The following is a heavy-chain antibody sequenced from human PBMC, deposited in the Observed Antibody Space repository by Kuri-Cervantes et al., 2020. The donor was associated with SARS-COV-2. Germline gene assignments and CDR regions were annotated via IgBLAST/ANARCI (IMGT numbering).Heavy chain of an antibody. V-gene: IGHV4-39*07. Sequence: SETLSLTCTVSGASISSSDSYWGWIRQPPGRGLEWIATISYSGSTYYNPSLKSRVTISVDTSKNQFSLKLSSVTAADTAVYHCARDNPHYYGSGSDYGMDVWGQGTTVTVSS. CDR2: ISYSGST. CDR3: ARDNPHYYGSGSDYGMDV. D-gene: IGHD3-10*01. J-gene: IGHJ6*02. CDR1: GASISSSDSY.